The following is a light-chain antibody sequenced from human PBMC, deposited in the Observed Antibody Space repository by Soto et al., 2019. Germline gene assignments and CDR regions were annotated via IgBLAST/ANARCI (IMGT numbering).Light chain of an antibody. CDR2: DAS. Sequence: DIQMTQSPSTLSASVLYRVTITCRASQSISSWLAWYQQKPGKAPKPLIYDASSLESGVPSRFSGSGSGTEFTLTISSLQPDDFATYYCQQYNSYSRTFGQGTKVDIK. CDR3: QQYNSYSRT. CDR1: QSISSW. V-gene: IGKV1-5*01. J-gene: IGKJ1*01.